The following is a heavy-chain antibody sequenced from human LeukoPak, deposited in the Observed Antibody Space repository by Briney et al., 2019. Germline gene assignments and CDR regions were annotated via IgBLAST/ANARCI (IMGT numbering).Heavy chain of an antibody. CDR3: TKGQSGTSFDP. CDR1: GFSFSSYA. J-gene: IGHJ5*02. CDR2: ASGSGGTT. Sequence: TGGSLRLSCAASGFSFSSYAMSWVRQGPGKGIEWVSSASGSGGTTDYADSVKGRFIISRDNPKNTLYLQMNSLRGEDTAMYYCTKGQSGTSFDPWGQGTLVTVSS. V-gene: IGHV3-23*01. D-gene: IGHD2-15*01.